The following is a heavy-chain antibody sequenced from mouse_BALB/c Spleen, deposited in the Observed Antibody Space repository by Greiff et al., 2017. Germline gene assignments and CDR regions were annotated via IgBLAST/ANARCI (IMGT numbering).Heavy chain of an antibody. V-gene: IGHV14-3*02. Sequence: EVQLQQSGAELVKPGASVKLSCTASGFNIKDTYMHWVKQRPEQGLEWIGRIDPANGNTKYDPKFQGKATITADTSSNTAYLQLSSLTSEDTAVYYCARDYGSSNYFDYWGQGTTLTVSS. CDR3: ARDYGSSNYFDY. CDR2: IDPANGNT. CDR1: GFNIKDTY. J-gene: IGHJ2*01. D-gene: IGHD1-1*01.